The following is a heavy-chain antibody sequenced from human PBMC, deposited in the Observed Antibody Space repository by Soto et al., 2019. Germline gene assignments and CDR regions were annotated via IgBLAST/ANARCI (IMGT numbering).Heavy chain of an antibody. CDR3: ARDNRAEGSCSGGSCYSDYYYGMDV. J-gene: IGHJ6*02. V-gene: IGHV1-69*13. CDR1: GGTFSSFG. CDR2: IIPIFGTA. Sequence: SVKVSCKASGGTFSSFGISWVRQAPGQGLEWMGGIIPIFGTANCAQKFQGRVTITADESTSTAYMELSSLRSEDTAVYYCARDNRAEGSCSGGSCYSDYYYGMDVWGQGTTVTV. D-gene: IGHD2-15*01.